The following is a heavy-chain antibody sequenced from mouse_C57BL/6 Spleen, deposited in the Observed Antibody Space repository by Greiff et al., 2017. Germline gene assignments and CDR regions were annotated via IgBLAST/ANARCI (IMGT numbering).Heavy chain of an antibody. J-gene: IGHJ3*01. CDR2: ISSGGSYT. CDR1: GFTFTSYG. Sequence: DVMLVESGGDLVMPGGSLKLSCAASGFTFTSYGMSWVRQTPDQRLEWVATISSGGSYTYYPDSVKGRFTIARDNAKNTLYLKISSLKSEDTDMYYCARHDEGYSWFAYWGQGTLVTVSA. V-gene: IGHV5-6*02. CDR3: ARHDEGYSWFAY. D-gene: IGHD2-3*01.